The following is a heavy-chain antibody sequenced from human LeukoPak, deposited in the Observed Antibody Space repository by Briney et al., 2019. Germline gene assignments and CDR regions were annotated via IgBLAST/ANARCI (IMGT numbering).Heavy chain of an antibody. CDR1: GAPHTIYY. Sequence: SETLSLTCSVSGAPHTIYYWNWIRQPPGKGLEWIGRYASGTTTHNPSLKSQFTMSIDTSKNQVSLKLTSVTAADTAVYYCATGDHSFDNWGQGTLVTVTP. CDR2: YASGTT. V-gene: IGHV4-4*07. CDR3: ATGDHSFDN. D-gene: IGHD7-27*01. J-gene: IGHJ4*02.